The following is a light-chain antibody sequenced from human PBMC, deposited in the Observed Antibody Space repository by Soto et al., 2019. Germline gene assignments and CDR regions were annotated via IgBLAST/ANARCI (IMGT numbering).Light chain of an antibody. Sequence: ESVLTQSPGTLSLSPGERATLSCRASQSVSSNYLAWYQQKPGQAPRLLIYGASTRASGIPDRFSGSGSGTDFTLTISRLEPEDSATYYCQQYDNLPWTFGQGTRWIS. CDR2: GAS. J-gene: IGKJ1*01. CDR1: QSVSSNY. V-gene: IGKV3-20*01. CDR3: QQYDNLPWT.